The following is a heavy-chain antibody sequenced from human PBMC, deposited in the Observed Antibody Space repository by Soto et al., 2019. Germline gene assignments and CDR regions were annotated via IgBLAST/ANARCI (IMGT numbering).Heavy chain of an antibody. CDR1: GYTFTSYY. CDR2: INPSGGST. CDR3: AREQKQQLPYYYGMDV. Sequence: ASVKVSCKASGYTFTSYYMHWVRQAPGQGLEWMGIINPSGGSTSYAQKFQGRVTMTRDTSTSTVYMELSSLRSEDTAVYYCAREQKQQLPYYYGMDVWGQGTTVTVSS. V-gene: IGHV1-46*01. J-gene: IGHJ6*02. D-gene: IGHD6-13*01.